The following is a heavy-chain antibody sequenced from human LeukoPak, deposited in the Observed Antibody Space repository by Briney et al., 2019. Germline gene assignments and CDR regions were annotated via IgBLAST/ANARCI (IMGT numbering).Heavy chain of an antibody. D-gene: IGHD6-6*01. J-gene: IGHJ4*02. CDR1: GGSFSGYY. V-gene: IGHV4-34*01. CDR2: INHSGST. Sequence: SETLSLTCAVYGGSFSGYYWSWIRQPPGKGLEWIGEINHSGSTNYNPSLKRRVTISVDTSKNQFSLKLSSVTAADTAVYYCARGVAARAYGYWGQGTLVTVSS. CDR3: ARGVAARAYGY.